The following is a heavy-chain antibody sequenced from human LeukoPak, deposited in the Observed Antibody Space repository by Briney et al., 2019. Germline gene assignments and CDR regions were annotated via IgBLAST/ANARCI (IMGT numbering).Heavy chain of an antibody. J-gene: IGHJ4*02. D-gene: IGHD6-19*01. CDR1: GLTVSSNY. V-gene: IGHV3-53*01. CDR2: IYSGGST. CDR3: AVANPYTSGWYYFDY. Sequence: GGSLRLSCAASGLTVSSNYMSWVRQAPGKGLECVSVIYSGGSTYYADSVKGRFTISRDNSRNTLYLQMNSLRAEDTAAYYCAVANPYTSGWYYFDYWGQGTLVTVSS.